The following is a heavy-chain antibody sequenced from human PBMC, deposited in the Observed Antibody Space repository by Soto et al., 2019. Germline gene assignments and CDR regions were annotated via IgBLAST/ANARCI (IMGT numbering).Heavy chain of an antibody. CDR3: AKGAAYYDILTGYPLDAFDI. CDR2: ISYDGSNE. Sequence: GGSLRLSCAASGFTFSSYGMHWVRQAPGKGLEWVAVISYDGSNEYYADSVKGRFTISRDNSKNTLYLQMNSLRAEDTAVYYCAKGAAYYDILTGYPLDAFDIWGQGTMVTVSS. CDR1: GFTFSSYG. J-gene: IGHJ3*02. D-gene: IGHD3-9*01. V-gene: IGHV3-30*18.